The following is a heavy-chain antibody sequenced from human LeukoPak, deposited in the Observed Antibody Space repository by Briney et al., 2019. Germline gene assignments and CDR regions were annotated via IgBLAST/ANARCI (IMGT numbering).Heavy chain of an antibody. D-gene: IGHD6-19*01. CDR1: GFTFSSYA. CDR2: ISGSGGST. V-gene: IGHV3-23*01. CDR3: AKDPLPRRSAVAGLFDY. Sequence: GGSLRLSCAASGFTFSSYAMSWVRQAPGKGLEWVSAISGSGGSTYYADSVKGQFTISRDNSKNTLYLQMNSLRAEDTAVYYCAKDPLPRRSAVAGLFDYWGQGTLVTVSS. J-gene: IGHJ4*02.